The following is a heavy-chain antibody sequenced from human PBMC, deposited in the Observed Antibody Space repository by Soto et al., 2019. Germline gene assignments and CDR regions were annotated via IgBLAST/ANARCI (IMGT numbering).Heavy chain of an antibody. Sequence: GGSLRLSCAASGFTISSYDMHWARQAPGKGLEWVAVIWYDGSKKYYADSVKGRFTISRDNSKNTLYLEMNSLRTEDTAVYYCAKDRGALRWSEEHYYFDYWGQGTLVTVSS. D-gene: IGHD4-17*01. V-gene: IGHV3-30*02. J-gene: IGHJ4*02. CDR3: AKDRGALRWSEEHYYFDY. CDR2: IWYDGSKK. CDR1: GFTISSYD.